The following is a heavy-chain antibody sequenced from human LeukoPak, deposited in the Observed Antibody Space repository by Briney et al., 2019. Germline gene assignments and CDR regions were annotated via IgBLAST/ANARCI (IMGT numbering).Heavy chain of an antibody. J-gene: IGHJ4*02. Sequence: GGSLRLSCAASGFTFSSYSMNWVRQAPGKGLEWVSSISSSSSYIYYADSVKGRFTISRDNAKNSLYLQMNSLRAEDTAVYYCARDPTTVTTGFHYFDYWGQGTLVTVSS. CDR1: GFTFSSYS. CDR2: ISSSSSYI. V-gene: IGHV3-21*01. D-gene: IGHD4-11*01. CDR3: ARDPTTVTTGFHYFDY.